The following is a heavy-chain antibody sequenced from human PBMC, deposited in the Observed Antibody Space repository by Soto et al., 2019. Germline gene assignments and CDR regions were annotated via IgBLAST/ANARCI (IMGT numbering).Heavy chain of an antibody. V-gene: IGHV1-3*01. D-gene: IGHD3-3*01. Sequence: QVKLVQSGAEVKKPGASVKVSCKASGYTFTSYAMHWVRQAPGQRLEWMGWINAGNGNTKYSQKFQGRVTITRDTSASTAYMELSSLRSEDTAVYYCARDAGFYDFWSGYPNAEYFQHWGQGTLVTVSS. CDR3: ARDAGFYDFWSGYPNAEYFQH. CDR2: INAGNGNT. CDR1: GYTFTSYA. J-gene: IGHJ1*01.